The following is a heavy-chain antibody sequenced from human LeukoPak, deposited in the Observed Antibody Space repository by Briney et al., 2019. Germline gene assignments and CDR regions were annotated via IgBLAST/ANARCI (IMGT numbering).Heavy chain of an antibody. CDR1: GFTVSTNC. CDR3: ARVDTVMAYYFDL. CDR2: IYSGGTT. Sequence: GGSLGLSCAASGFTVSTNCMTWVRQAPGKGLEWVSTIYSGGTTYYADSVMGRFTISRHNSRNTLYLQMNSLRAEDTAVYYCARVDTVMAYYFDLWGQGTLVTVSS. J-gene: IGHJ4*02. D-gene: IGHD5-18*01. V-gene: IGHV3-53*04.